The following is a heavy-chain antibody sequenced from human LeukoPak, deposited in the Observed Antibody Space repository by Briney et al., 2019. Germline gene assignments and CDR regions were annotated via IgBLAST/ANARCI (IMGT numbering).Heavy chain of an antibody. J-gene: IGHJ3*02. V-gene: IGHV3-48*01. CDR1: GFTFSSYS. Sequence: GGSLRLSCAASGFTFSSYSMNWVREAPGKGLEWVSYISSSSSTIYYADSVKGRFTISRDNAKNSLYLQMNSLRAEDTAVYYCARDLGYDSSGYIADAFDIWGQGTMVTVSS. CDR2: ISSSSSTI. CDR3: ARDLGYDSSGYIADAFDI. D-gene: IGHD3-22*01.